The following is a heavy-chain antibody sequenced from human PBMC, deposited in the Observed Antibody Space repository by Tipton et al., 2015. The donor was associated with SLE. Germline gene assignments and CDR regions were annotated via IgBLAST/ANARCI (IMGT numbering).Heavy chain of an antibody. CDR1: GFTFSSYW. V-gene: IGHV3-7*01. CDR3: ARGALPCGGDCYSHFDY. D-gene: IGHD2-21*02. J-gene: IGHJ4*02. Sequence: SLRLSCAASGFTFSSYWMSWVRQVPGKGLEWVANIKQDGSEKYYVDSVKGRFTISRDNAKNSLYLQMNSLRAEDTAVYYCARGALPCGGDCYSHFDYWGQGTLVTVSS. CDR2: IKQDGSEK.